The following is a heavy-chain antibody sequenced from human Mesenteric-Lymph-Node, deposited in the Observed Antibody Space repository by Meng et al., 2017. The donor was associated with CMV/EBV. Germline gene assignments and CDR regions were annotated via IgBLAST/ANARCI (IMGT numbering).Heavy chain of an antibody. J-gene: IGHJ6*02. D-gene: IGHD1-1*01. CDR1: GYTFTNYD. V-gene: IGHV1-2*02. Sequence: ASVKVSCKTSGYTFTNYDINWVRQAPGQGLEWMGWINPNTGGTDCAQKFQGRVTMTRDTSISTAYMELSRLRSDDTAVYYCARARQTGTRNAMDVWGQGATVTVSS. CDR3: ARARQTGTRNAMDV. CDR2: INPNTGGT.